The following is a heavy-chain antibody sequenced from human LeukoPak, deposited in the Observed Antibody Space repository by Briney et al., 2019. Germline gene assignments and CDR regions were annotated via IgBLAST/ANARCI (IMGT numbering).Heavy chain of an antibody. CDR2: ISGSGGST. J-gene: IGHJ4*02. CDR3: AAATMAARTFDY. D-gene: IGHD6-6*01. V-gene: IGHV3-23*01. CDR1: GFTFSSYA. Sequence: GGSLRLSCAASGFTFSSYAMSWVRQAPGKGLEWVSAISGSGGSTYYADSVKGRFTISRDNSKNTLYLQMNSLRAEDTAVYYCAAATMAARTFDYWGQGTLVTVSS.